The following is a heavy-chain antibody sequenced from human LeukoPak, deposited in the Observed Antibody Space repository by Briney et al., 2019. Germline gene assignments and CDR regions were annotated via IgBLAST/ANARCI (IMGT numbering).Heavy chain of an antibody. D-gene: IGHD3-10*01. V-gene: IGHV3-48*02. CDR3: ARGEYD. CDR2: ISAGGSTM. Sequence: GGSLRLSCAASGFTFSRYSINWVRQAQGKGLEWISYISAGGSTMYYADSVKGRFTISRDNAKNALYLQVSSLRDEDTAVYYCARGEYDWGQGTLVTVSS. J-gene: IGHJ4*02. CDR1: GFTFSRYS.